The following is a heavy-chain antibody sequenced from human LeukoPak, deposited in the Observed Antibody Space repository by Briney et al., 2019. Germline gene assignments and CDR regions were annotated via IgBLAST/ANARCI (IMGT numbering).Heavy chain of an antibody. Sequence: SETLSLTCTVSGGSISSYYWSWIRQPPGKGLEWIGYIYYSGSTNYNPSLKSRVTISVDTSKNQFSLKLSSVTAADTAVYYCARFLVSYCGGGCYSEEPNDAFDIWGQGTMVTVSS. V-gene: IGHV4-59*01. J-gene: IGHJ3*02. CDR1: GGSISSYY. CDR2: IYYSGST. CDR3: ARFLVSYCGGGCYSEEPNDAFDI. D-gene: IGHD2-21*02.